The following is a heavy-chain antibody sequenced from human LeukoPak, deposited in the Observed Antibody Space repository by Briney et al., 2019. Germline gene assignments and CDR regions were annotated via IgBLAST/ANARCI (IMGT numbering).Heavy chain of an antibody. CDR2: ISSSSSYI. CDR1: GFTFSSYS. J-gene: IGHJ6*03. D-gene: IGHD2-2*01. CDR3: ARDVCSTSCFIDYYYYMDV. V-gene: IGHV3-21*01. Sequence: GGSLRLSCAASGFTFSSYSMNWVRQAPGKGLEWVSSISSSSSYIYYADSVKGRFTISRDNAKNSLYLQMNSLRAEDTAVYYCARDVCSTSCFIDYYYYMDVWGKGTTVTVSS.